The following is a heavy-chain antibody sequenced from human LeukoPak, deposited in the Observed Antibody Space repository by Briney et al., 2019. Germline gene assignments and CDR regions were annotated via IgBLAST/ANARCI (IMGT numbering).Heavy chain of an antibody. D-gene: IGHD1-14*01. CDR1: GFTFSSYN. CDR3: ARGTPYFDY. J-gene: IGHJ4*02. CDR2: ISSSSIYI. V-gene: IGHV3-21*01. Sequence: SGGSLRLSCAASGFTFSSYNMNWVRQAPGKGLEWVSSISSSSIYIYYADSVKGRFTISRDNAENSLHLQMNSLRAEDTAVYYCARGTPYFDYWGQGALVTVSS.